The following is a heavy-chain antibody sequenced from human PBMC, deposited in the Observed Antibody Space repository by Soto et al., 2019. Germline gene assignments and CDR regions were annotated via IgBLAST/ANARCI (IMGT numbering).Heavy chain of an antibody. CDR3: VRRRPGLYFDY. CDR1: GLSLSTSGVG. CDR2: IYWDDDK. Sequence: QITLKESGPTLVKPTQTLTLTCTLSGLSLSTSGVGVGWIRQPPGKALEWLALIYWDDDKRYSPSLESRLTITKDTSKNPVVLTMTNMDPVDSATYYWVRRRPGLYFDYWGQGTLVTVSS. J-gene: IGHJ4*02. V-gene: IGHV2-5*02.